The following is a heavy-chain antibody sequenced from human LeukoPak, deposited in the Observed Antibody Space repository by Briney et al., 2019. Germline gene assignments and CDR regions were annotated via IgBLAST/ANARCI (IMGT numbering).Heavy chain of an antibody. CDR1: GFTFSSYA. CDR3: TKDAYGSGSLLPFDY. D-gene: IGHD3-10*01. J-gene: IGHJ4*02. V-gene: IGHV3-23*01. Sequence: GGSLRLSCAASGFTFSSYAMSWVRQAPGKGLEWVSTITGSDGTYYADSVKGRFTISRDNSKNTLYLQMNSLRAEDTAVYYCTKDAYGSGSLLPFDYWGQGTLVTVSS. CDR2: ITGSDGT.